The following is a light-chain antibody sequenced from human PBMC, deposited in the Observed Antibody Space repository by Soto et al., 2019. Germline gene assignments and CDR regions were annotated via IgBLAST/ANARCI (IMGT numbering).Light chain of an antibody. J-gene: IGLJ1*01. V-gene: IGLV4-60*03. CDR3: ETWDSNIRV. CDR1: SGRSDHT. CDR2: LDGSGSY. Sequence: QLVLTQSASAAASLGSSVKFTCTLNSGRSDHTIAWHQQQPGKAPRFLMRLDGSGSYNKGSGIPDRFSGSSSGADRYLTISNLQSEDEGNYYCETWDSNIRVFGPGTKVTVL.